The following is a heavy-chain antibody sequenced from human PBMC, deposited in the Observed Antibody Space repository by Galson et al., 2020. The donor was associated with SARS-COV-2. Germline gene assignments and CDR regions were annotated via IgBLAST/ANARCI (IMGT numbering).Heavy chain of an antibody. V-gene: IGHV3-23*01. CDR3: ARQPGYCTTGVCYNFDS. D-gene: IGHD2-8*01. J-gene: IGHJ4*02. CDR2: SGGGT. CDR1: GFTFRNHA. Sequence: TGGSLRLSCVASGFTFRNHAMSWVRQAPGKGLEWVSVSGGGTYYADSVKGRFTISRDNSKKTLFLQTNSLRAEDTAVYYCARQPGYCTTGVCYNFDSWGQGTLVTVSS.